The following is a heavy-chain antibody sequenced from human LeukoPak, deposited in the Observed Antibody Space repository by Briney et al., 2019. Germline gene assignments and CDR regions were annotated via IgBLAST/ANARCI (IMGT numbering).Heavy chain of an antibody. CDR3: ARETGRGEDPDAFDF. D-gene: IGHD1-26*01. J-gene: IGHJ3*01. CDR1: GFTFSRNG. CDR2: ILYDGSNK. Sequence: GGSLRLSCAASGFTFSRNGMHWVRQAPGKGLEWVAGILYDGSNKYYTDSVKGRFTISRDNSKNTLYLQMNSLRAEDTAVYYCARETGRGEDPDAFDFWGQGTMVTVSS. V-gene: IGHV3-33*01.